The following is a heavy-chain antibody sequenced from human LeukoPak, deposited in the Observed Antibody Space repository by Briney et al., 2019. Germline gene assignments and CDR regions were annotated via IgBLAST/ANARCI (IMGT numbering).Heavy chain of an antibody. V-gene: IGHV3-11*01. CDR2: ISSSGSTI. CDR1: GFTLSDYY. CDR3: ASGPGGWQSPFDY. D-gene: IGHD6-19*01. Sequence: GGSLRLSCAASGFTLSDYYMSWIRQAPGKGLEWVSYISSSGSTIYYADSVKGRFTISRDNAKSSLYLQMNSLRAEDTAVYYCASGPGGWQSPFDYWGQGTLVTVSS. J-gene: IGHJ4*02.